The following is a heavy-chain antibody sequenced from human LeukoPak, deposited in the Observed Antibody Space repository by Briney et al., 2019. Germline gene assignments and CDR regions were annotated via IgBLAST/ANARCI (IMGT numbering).Heavy chain of an antibody. V-gene: IGHV1-3*01. J-gene: IGHJ1*01. CDR2: INAGNGNT. CDR1: GYTFTSYA. CDR3: ASSSGWYFAAEYFQH. D-gene: IGHD6-19*01. Sequence: ASVKVSCKASGYTFTSYAMHWVRQAPGQRLEWMGWINAGNGNTKYSQKFQGRVTITRDTSASTAYMELSSLRSEDTAVYYCASSSGWYFAAEYFQHWGQGTLVTVSS.